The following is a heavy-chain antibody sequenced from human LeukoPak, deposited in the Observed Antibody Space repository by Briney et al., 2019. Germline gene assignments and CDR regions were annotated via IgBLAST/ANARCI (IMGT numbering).Heavy chain of an antibody. CDR2: IYYSGRT. J-gene: IGHJ6*02. Sequence: SETLSLTCTVSGGSISSYYCSWLRQPPGKGLEWIGYIYYSGRTNYNPSLKSRVTISVDTSKNQFSLKLSSVTAADTAVYYCARGSSSWYNYYYYYGMDVWGQGTTVTVSS. CDR1: GGSISSYY. D-gene: IGHD6-13*01. V-gene: IGHV4-59*01. CDR3: ARGSSSWYNYYYYYGMDV.